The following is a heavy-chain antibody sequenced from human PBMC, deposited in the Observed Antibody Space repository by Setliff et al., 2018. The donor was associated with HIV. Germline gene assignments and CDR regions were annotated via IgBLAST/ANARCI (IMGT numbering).Heavy chain of an antibody. CDR3: ARDFPMIVVVIFKGQNYYGMDV. J-gene: IGHJ6*02. V-gene: IGHV1-18*01. CDR2: ISAYNGNT. D-gene: IGHD3-22*01. CDR1: GYTFTSYG. Sequence: ASVKVSCKASGYTFTSYGIGWVRQAPGKGLEWMGWISAYNGNTNYAQKLQGRVTMTTDTSTSTAYMELRSLRSDDTAVYYCARDFPMIVVVIFKGQNYYGMDVWGQGTTVTVSS.